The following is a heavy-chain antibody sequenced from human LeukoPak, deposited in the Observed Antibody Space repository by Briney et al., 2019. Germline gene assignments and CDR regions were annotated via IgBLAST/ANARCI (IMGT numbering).Heavy chain of an antibody. V-gene: IGHV3-43*01. Sequence: PGGSLRLTCAASALTFDDYTMHWVRQAPAKGLEWVSRITWDGGSTYYADSVKGRFTISRDNSKNSLYLQMNSLRTEDTALYYCARAAYSSTWYSRYFDLWGRGTLVTVSS. CDR2: ITWDGGST. CDR1: ALTFDDYT. J-gene: IGHJ2*01. D-gene: IGHD6-13*01. CDR3: ARAAYSSTWYSRYFDL.